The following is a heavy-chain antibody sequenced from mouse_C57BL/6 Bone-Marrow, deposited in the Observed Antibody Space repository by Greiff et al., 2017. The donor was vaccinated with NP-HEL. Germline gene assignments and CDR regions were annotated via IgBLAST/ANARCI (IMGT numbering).Heavy chain of an antibody. Sequence: VQLQQPGAELVKPGASVKMSCKASGYTFTSYWITWVKQRPGQGLAWIGDIYPGSGSTNYNEKFKSKATLTVDTSSSTAYMQLSSLTSEDSAGYYCARGGTTMVTTKEAVDAMDYRGQGTSVTVSS. CDR3: ARGGTTMVTTKEAVDAMDY. CDR1: GYTFTSYW. CDR2: IYPGSGST. D-gene: IGHD2-2*01. V-gene: IGHV1-55*01. J-gene: IGHJ4*01.